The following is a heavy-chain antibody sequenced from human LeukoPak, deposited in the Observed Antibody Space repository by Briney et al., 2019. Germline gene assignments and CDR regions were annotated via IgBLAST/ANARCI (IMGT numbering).Heavy chain of an antibody. D-gene: IGHD3/OR15-3a*01. J-gene: IGHJ5*02. CDR1: GDTVSGNSVT. CDR3: ARGGLAAVPA. Sequence: SQTLSLTCAISGDTVSGNSVTWNWIRQSPSRGLEWLGRTYYRSKWYTDYAVSVNSRITINPDTSRNQFSLQLNSVTPEDTAVYYCARGGLAAVPAWGQGTLVTVSS. V-gene: IGHV6-1*01. CDR2: TYYRSKWYT.